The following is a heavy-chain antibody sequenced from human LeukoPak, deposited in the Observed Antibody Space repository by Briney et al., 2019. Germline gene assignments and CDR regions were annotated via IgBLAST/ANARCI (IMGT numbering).Heavy chain of an antibody. V-gene: IGHV3-48*02. CDR3: ARAGSYYSRVDY. CDR2: ISSSSSII. Sequence: GGSLRLSSAASGFTFSSYSMNWVRQAPGKGLEWVSYISSSSSIIYYADSVKGRFTISRDNAKNSLYLQMNSLRDEDTAVFYCARAGSYYSRVDYWGQGTLVTVSS. D-gene: IGHD1-26*01. CDR1: GFTFSSYS. J-gene: IGHJ4*02.